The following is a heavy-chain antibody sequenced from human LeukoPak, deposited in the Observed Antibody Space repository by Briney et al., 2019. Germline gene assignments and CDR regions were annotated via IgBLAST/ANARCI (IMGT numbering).Heavy chain of an antibody. D-gene: IGHD3-10*01. V-gene: IGHV4-31*03. CDR3: ARGSTLIRGFDY. Sequence: PSETLSLICTVSGGSISSGDYYRNWIRQHPEKSLEWIGYIFYSGSAYYNPSLKSRVTISVDTSKNQFSLKLSSVTAADTAVYYCARGSTLIRGFDYWGQGTLVTVSS. J-gene: IGHJ4*02. CDR2: IFYSGSA. CDR1: GGSISSGDYY.